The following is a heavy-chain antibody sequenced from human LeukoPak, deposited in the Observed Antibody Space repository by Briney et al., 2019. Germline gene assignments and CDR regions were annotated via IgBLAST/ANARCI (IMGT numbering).Heavy chain of an antibody. Sequence: APVKVSCKASGYTFSNYAIHWVRQAPGQRFGWMGWINAGNGHTKYSQNFQGRVTITRDSSASTAYMELSSLTSEDTAVYYCARGIWSARTVDYYLDYWGQGTLVTVSS. V-gene: IGHV1-3*01. J-gene: IGHJ4*02. CDR3: ARGIWSARTVDYYLDY. CDR1: GYTFSNYA. D-gene: IGHD2-21*01. CDR2: INAGNGHT.